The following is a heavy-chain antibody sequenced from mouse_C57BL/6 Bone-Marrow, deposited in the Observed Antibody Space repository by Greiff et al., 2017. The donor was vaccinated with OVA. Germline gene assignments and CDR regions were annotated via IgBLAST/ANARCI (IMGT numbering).Heavy chain of an antibody. CDR2: IWWDDDK. CDR3: ARIYYDYEGGAMDY. Sequence: QVTLKESGPGILQPSQTLSLTCSFSGFSLSTFGMGVGWIRQPSGKGLEWLAHIWWDDDKYYNPALKSRLTISTDTSKNQVFLKIANVDTADTATYYCARIYYDYEGGAMDYWGQGTSVTVSS. D-gene: IGHD2-4*01. CDR1: GFSLSTFGMG. J-gene: IGHJ4*01. V-gene: IGHV8-8*01.